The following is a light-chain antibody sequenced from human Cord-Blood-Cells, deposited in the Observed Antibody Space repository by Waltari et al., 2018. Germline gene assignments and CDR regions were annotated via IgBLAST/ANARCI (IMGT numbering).Light chain of an antibody. V-gene: IGKV1-5*01. CDR3: QQYNSYSDT. CDR1: QSISSW. CDR2: DAS. J-gene: IGKJ2*01. Sequence: DIQMTQSPSTLSASVGDRVTLTCRASQSISSWLAWYQQKPGKAPKLLIYDASSLESGGPSRCSGSGSGTEFTLTISSLQPDDFATYYCQQYNSYSDTFGQGTKLEIK.